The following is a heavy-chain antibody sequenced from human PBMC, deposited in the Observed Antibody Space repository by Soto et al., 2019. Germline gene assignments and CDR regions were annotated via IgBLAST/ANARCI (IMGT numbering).Heavy chain of an antibody. V-gene: IGHV4-59*07. CDR1: GDSITSYS. Sequence: HVQLQESGPGLVKPSDTLSLTCTVSGDSITSYSWNWIRQSPGKGLEGLGYIYYSGSTNYHPSLKSRVTISVDTSQNQFSLKLSSATAADTAVYYCARAQCITTSCYLDYWGQGTLVTVSS. CDR2: IYYSGST. CDR3: ARAQCITTSCYLDY. D-gene: IGHD2-2*01. J-gene: IGHJ4*02.